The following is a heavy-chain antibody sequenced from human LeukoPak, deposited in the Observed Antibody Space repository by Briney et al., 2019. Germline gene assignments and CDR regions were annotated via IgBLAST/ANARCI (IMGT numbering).Heavy chain of an antibody. J-gene: IGHJ4*02. V-gene: IGHV1-69*13. CDR2: IIPIFGTA. CDR3: ARQGSIAVAGDFDY. CDR1: GGTFSSYA. D-gene: IGHD6-19*01. Sequence: ASVKVSCKASGGTFSSYAISWVRQAPGQGLEWMGGIIPIFGTANYAQKFQGRVTITADESTSTAYMELSGLRSDDTAVYYCARQGSIAVAGDFDYWGQGTLVTVSS.